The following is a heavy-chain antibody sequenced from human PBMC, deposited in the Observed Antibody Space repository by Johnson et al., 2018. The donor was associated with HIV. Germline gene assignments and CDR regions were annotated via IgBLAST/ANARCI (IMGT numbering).Heavy chain of an antibody. Sequence: VQLVESGGGLVQPGGSLRLSCAASGFTVSSNYMNWVRQAPGKGLEWVSVIYSGGSTYYAASVKGRFTISRDNSKNTLYLHMNSLRAEDTAVYYCARDRDAFDIWGQGTAVTVSS. CDR2: IYSGGST. CDR1: GFTVSSNY. J-gene: IGHJ3*02. V-gene: IGHV3-66*01. CDR3: ARDRDAFDI.